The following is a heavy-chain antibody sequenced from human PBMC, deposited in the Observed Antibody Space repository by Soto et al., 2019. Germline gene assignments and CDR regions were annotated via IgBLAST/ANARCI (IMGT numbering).Heavy chain of an antibody. CDR1: GFTFSSYG. CDR2: ISYDGSNK. J-gene: IGHJ6*02. D-gene: IGHD3-22*01. CDR3: AKDLDYYDSSGYYYSYYYGMDV. V-gene: IGHV3-30*18. Sequence: GGSLRLSCAASGFTFSSYGMHWVRQAPGKGLEWVAVISYDGSNKYYADSVKGRFTISRDNSKNTLYLQMNSLRAEDTAVYYCAKDLDYYDSSGYYYSYYYGMDVWGQGTTVTVSS.